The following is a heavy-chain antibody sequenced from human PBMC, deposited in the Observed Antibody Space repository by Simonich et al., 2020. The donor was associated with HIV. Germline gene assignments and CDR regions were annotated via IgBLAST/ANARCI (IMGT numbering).Heavy chain of an antibody. CDR3: ARRHPTTVTTPYFDY. Sequence: QVQLQQWGAGLLKPSETLSLTCAVYGGSFSGYYWSWIRQPPGKGLEWIGEINHSGSTNSNPSLKSRVTISVDTSKNQFSLKLSSVTAADTAGYYCARRHPTTVTTPYFDYWGQGTLVTDTS. CDR2: INHSGST. CDR1: GGSFSGYY. V-gene: IGHV4-34*01. D-gene: IGHD4-17*01. J-gene: IGHJ4*02.